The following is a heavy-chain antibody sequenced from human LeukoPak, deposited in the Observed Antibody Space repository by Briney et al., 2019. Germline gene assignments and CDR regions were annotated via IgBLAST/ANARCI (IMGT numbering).Heavy chain of an antibody. J-gene: IGHJ2*01. CDR3: ARGPYSSSPEFDL. CDR1: GFTFSSYG. CDR2: IWYDGSNK. Sequence: PGGSLRLSCAASGFTFSSYGMHWVRQAPGKGLGWVAVIWYDGSNKYYADSVKGRFTISRDNSKNTLYLQMNSLRAEDTAVYYCARGPYSSSPEFDLWGRGTLVTVSS. V-gene: IGHV3-33*01. D-gene: IGHD6-13*01.